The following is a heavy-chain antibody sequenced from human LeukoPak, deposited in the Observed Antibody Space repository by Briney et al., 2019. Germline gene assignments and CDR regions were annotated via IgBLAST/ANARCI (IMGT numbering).Heavy chain of an antibody. D-gene: IGHD2-2*01. CDR3: ARQGSSRAHWYFDL. Sequence: PSETLSLTCTVSGGSISSYYWSWTRQPPGKGLEWIGYIYYSGSTNYNPSLKSRVTISVDTSKNQFSLKLSSVTAADTAVYYCARQGSSRAHWYFDLWGRGTLVTVSS. CDR1: GGSISSYY. V-gene: IGHV4-59*08. CDR2: IYYSGST. J-gene: IGHJ2*01.